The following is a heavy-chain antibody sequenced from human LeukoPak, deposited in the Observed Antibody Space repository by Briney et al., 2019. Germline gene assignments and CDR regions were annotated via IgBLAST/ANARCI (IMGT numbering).Heavy chain of an antibody. J-gene: IGHJ4*02. D-gene: IGHD4-17*01. CDR3: ARNLGGLRRTTVTGVFDY. Sequence: SVKVSCKASGGTFSSYAISWVRQAPGQGLEWMGRIIPILGIANYAQKFQGRVTITADKSTSTAYMELSSLRSEDTAVYYCARNLGGLRRTTVTGVFDYWGQGTLVTVSS. CDR2: IIPILGIA. CDR1: GGTFSSYA. V-gene: IGHV1-69*04.